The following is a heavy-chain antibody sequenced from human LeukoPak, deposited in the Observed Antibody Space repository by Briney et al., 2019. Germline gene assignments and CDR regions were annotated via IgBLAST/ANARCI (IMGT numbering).Heavy chain of an antibody. V-gene: IGHV3-23*01. J-gene: IGHJ4*02. D-gene: IGHD3-10*01. CDR1: GFTFSGSA. Sequence: GGSLRLSCAASGFTFSGSAMSWVRQAPGKGLEWVSLISFSGGNTYYADSVKGRFTISRDNAKNSLYLQMNSLRAEDTAVYYCARGFRPLDYFDYWGQGTLVTVSS. CDR3: ARGFRPLDYFDY. CDR2: ISFSGGNT.